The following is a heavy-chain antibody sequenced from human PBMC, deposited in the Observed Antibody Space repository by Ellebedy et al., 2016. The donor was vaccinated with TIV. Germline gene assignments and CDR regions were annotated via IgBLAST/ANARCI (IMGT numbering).Heavy chain of an antibody. D-gene: IGHD4-17*01. J-gene: IGHJ6*02. V-gene: IGHV1-69*06. CDR1: GDAFNRYS. CDR3: VREGRHFGDYGLDV. CDR2: IVPIFGTA. Sequence: ASVKVSCXASGDAFNRYSISWVRQAPGQGLEWMGGIVPIFGTANYAQKLQDRVTITADKSTNTAYMELSSLRSEDTAVYYCVREGRHFGDYGLDVWGQGTTVTVSS.